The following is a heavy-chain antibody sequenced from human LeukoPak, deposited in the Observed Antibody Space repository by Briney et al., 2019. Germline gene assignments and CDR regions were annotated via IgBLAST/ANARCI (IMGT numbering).Heavy chain of an antibody. CDR1: GFTFGDYA. CDR3: TRDSSGWFFDY. Sequence: GGSLRLSCTASGFTFGDYAMSWFRQAPGEGLEWVGFIRSKAYGGTTEYAASVKGRFTISRDDSKSIAYLQMNSLKTEDTAVYYCTRDSSGWFFDYWGQGTLVTVSS. D-gene: IGHD6-19*01. V-gene: IGHV3-49*03. J-gene: IGHJ4*02. CDR2: IRSKAYGGTT.